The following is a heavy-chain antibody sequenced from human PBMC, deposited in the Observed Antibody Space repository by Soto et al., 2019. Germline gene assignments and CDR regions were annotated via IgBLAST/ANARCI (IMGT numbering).Heavy chain of an antibody. D-gene: IGHD2-15*01. CDR3: ARVGYCSGGSCYEPFDY. V-gene: IGHV4-59*01. Sequence: SETLSLTCTVSGGSISSYYWSWIRQPPGKGLEWIGHIYYSGSTNYNPSLKSRVTISVDTSKNQFSLKLSSVTAADTAVYYCARVGYCSGGSCYEPFDYWGQGTLVTVSS. J-gene: IGHJ4*02. CDR2: IYYSGST. CDR1: GGSISSYY.